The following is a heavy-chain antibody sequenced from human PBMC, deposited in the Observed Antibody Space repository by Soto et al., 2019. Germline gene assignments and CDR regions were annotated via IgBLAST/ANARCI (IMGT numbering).Heavy chain of an antibody. V-gene: IGHV3-33*05. CDR2: ILYDGRNK. D-gene: IGHD3-9*01. CDR1: GFIFSSYG. Sequence: GGSLRLSCAASGFIFSSYGIHLVRQAPGKGLEWVAFILYDGRNKYYGDSVKGRFTISRDNSKNTVNLQMDSLRAEDTAVYYCVRGAPYDILTGSLVYYYGLDVRGQGTTVTVYS. J-gene: IGHJ6*02. CDR3: VRGAPYDILTGSLVYYYGLDV.